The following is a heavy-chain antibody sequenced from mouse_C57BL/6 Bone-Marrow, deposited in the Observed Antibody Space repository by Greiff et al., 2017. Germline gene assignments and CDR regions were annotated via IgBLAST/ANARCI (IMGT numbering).Heavy chain of an antibody. V-gene: IGHV5-6*02. CDR1: GFTFSSYG. Sequence: DVKLVESGGDLVKPGGSLKLSCAASGFTFSSYGMSWVRQTPDKRLEWVATISSGGSYTYYPDSVKGRFTISRDNAKNTLYLQMSSLKSEDTAMYYCARPFITTVVATDYAMDYWGQGTSVTVSS. CDR2: ISSGGSYT. J-gene: IGHJ4*01. D-gene: IGHD1-1*01. CDR3: ARPFITTVVATDYAMDY.